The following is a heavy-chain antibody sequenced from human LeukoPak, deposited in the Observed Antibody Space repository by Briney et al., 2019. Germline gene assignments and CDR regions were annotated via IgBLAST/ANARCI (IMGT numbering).Heavy chain of an antibody. D-gene: IGHD6-19*01. CDR3: ARDLEGSGWFNYFDY. CDR1: GYTFTGYY. V-gene: IGHV1-2*02. CDR2: INPNSGGT. Sequence: GASVKVSCKASGYTFTGYYMHWVRQAPGQGLEWMGWINPNSGGTNYAQKFQGRVTMTRDTSISTAYMELSRLSSDDTAVYYCARDLEGSGWFNYFDYWGQGTLVTVSS. J-gene: IGHJ4*02.